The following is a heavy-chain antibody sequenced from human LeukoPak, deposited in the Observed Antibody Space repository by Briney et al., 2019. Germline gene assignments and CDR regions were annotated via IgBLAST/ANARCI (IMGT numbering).Heavy chain of an antibody. D-gene: IGHD5-24*01. Sequence: GGSLRLSCVASGFPFSSYWMTWVRQAPGKGLEWVANIKQDGSKKSYVDSVEGRFTISRDNAKNSLYLQMNSLRAEDTAIYYCTRVGYIDEGIDYWGQGTLVAVSS. CDR3: TRVGYIDEGIDY. CDR1: GFPFSSYW. CDR2: IKQDGSKK. V-gene: IGHV3-7*04. J-gene: IGHJ4*02.